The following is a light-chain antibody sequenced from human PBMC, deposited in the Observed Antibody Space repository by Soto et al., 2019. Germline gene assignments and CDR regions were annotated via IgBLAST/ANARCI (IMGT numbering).Light chain of an antibody. CDR1: SSDVGGYNY. V-gene: IGLV2-14*01. CDR3: RSYTSSSICWV. Sequence: QSALTQPASVSGSPGQSITISCTGTSSDVGGYNYVSWYQQHPGKAPKLMIYEVSNRPSGVSNRFSGSKSGNTASLTISGLQAEDEADYYCRSYTSSSICWVFGGGTKLTVL. J-gene: IGLJ3*02. CDR2: EVS.